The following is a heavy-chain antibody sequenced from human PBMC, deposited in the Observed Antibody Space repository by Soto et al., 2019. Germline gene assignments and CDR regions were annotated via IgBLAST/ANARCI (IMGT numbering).Heavy chain of an antibody. V-gene: IGHV4-39*01. CDR1: GASITTSSYF. Sequence: SETLSLTCAVSGASITTSSYFWAWIRQPPGKPLEWIGSLSFSGSTYYNPSLKSRVAISVDTSKNEFSLNLSSVAAADTAVYFCARSTLFYDNYFDSWGLGTLVTVSS. CDR2: LSFSGST. J-gene: IGHJ4*02. D-gene: IGHD3-22*01. CDR3: ARSTLFYDNYFDS.